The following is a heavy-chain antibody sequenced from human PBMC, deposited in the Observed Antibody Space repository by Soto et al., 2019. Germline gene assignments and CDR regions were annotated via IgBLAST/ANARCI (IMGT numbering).Heavy chain of an antibody. D-gene: IGHD4-17*01. Sequence: PSATLPLTCTVSGGSIGSSGYYWGWIRQPPWKGLEWIGTIYYSGSTYYNPSLKSRVTISVDTSKNQFSLKLSSVTAADTAVYYCARQFSVYGDYGRYFDFWGRGTLVTVSS. CDR1: GGSIGSSGYY. J-gene: IGHJ4*02. V-gene: IGHV4-39*01. CDR2: IYYSGST. CDR3: ARQFSVYGDYGRYFDF.